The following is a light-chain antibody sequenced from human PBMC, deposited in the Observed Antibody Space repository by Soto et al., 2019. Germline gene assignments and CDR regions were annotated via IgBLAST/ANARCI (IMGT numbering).Light chain of an antibody. V-gene: IGLV1-51*02. CDR1: SSNIGNNY. J-gene: IGLJ1*01. CDR3: GTWDSSLSAGV. CDR2: ENN. Sequence: QSVLTQPPSVSAAPGQKVTISCSGGSSNIGNNYVSWYQQLPGTAPKLLIYENNKRPSGIPDRFSGSKSGASATLGITGLQTGGEADYYCGTWDSSLSAGVFGTGTKVTV.